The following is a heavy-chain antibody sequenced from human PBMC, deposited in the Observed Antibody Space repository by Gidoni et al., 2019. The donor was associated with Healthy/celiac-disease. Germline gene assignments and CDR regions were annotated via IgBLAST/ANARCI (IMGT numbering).Heavy chain of an antibody. CDR3: ARDSQYASYNWFDP. CDR2: IYYSGST. J-gene: IGHJ5*02. D-gene: IGHD4-4*01. Sequence: QVQLQESGPGLVKPSETLSLTCTVPGGSLSSYYWSWIRQPPGKGLEWIGYIYYSGSTNYNPSLKSRVTISVDTSKNQFSLKLSSVTAADTAVYYCARDSQYASYNWFDPWGQGTLVTVSS. V-gene: IGHV4-59*01. CDR1: GGSLSSYY.